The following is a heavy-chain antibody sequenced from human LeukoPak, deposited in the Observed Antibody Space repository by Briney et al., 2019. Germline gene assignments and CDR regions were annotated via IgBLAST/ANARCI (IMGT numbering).Heavy chain of an antibody. CDR2: IYNTGTS. J-gene: IGHJ4*02. D-gene: IGHD3/OR15-3a*01. CDR1: GDSMTSRNYY. CDR3: ARELDPPHIDS. Sequence: SETLSLTCAVSGDSMTSRNYYWGWIRQPRGKGLEFIGLIYNTGTSYYNPSLESRVSISADTSRNQFSLILSAVTAADTAVYFCARELDPPHIDSWGQGTLVTVSS. V-gene: IGHV4-39*07.